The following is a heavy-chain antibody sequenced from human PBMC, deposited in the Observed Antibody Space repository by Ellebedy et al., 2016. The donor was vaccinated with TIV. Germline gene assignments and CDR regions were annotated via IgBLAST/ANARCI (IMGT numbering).Heavy chain of an antibody. J-gene: IGHJ5*02. Sequence: MPGGSLRLSCAVHGASITSSHWWNWVRQPPGKGLEWIGEVHHSGSTNYNASLRSRVTISVDKPNNRLSLNLRSVTAADTAVYFCAREKAQPSGLFTSNWFDPWGQGTLVIVSS. CDR2: VHHSGST. V-gene: IGHV4-4*01. CDR3: AREKAQPSGLFTSNWFDP. CDR1: GASITSSHW. D-gene: IGHD6-19*01.